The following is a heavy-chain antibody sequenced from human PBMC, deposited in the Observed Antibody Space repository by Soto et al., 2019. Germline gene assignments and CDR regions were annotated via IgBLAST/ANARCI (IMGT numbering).Heavy chain of an antibody. CDR1: GYTFTSYG. D-gene: IGHD6-13*01. Sequence: QVQLVQSGAEVKKPGASVKVSCKASGYTFTSYGISWVRQAPGQGLEWMGWISAYNGNTNYAQKLQGRVTMTTDTSTSTAYMELRSLRSDDTAVYYRARDSGYSSSWYDYYYGMDVWGQGTTVTVSS. J-gene: IGHJ6*02. CDR3: ARDSGYSSSWYDYYYGMDV. CDR2: ISAYNGNT. V-gene: IGHV1-18*01.